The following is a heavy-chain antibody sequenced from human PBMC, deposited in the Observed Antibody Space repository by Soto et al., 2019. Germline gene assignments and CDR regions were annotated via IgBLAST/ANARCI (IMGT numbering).Heavy chain of an antibody. Sequence: PSETLSLTCTVSGGSISSYYWSWIRQPPGKGLEWIGYIYYSGSTNYNPSLKSRVTISVDRSKNQFSLKLSYVTAADTAIYYCVFVFSVLWLLSSVYAVLMDV. CDR2: IYYSGST. CDR1: GGSISSYY. D-gene: IGHD2-8*01. CDR3: VFVFSVLWLLSSVYAVLMDV. J-gene: IGHJ6*01. V-gene: IGHV4-59*12.